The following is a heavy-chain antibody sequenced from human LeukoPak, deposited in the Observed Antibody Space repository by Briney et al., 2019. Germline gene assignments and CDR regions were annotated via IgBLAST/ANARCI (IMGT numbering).Heavy chain of an antibody. CDR2: ISYDGSNK. Sequence: GGSLRLSCAASGFTFSSYAMHWVRQAPGKGLEWVAVISYDGSNKYYADSVKSRFTISRDNSKNTLYLQMNSLRAEDTAVYYCARDGCTNCYYYYGMDVWGQGTTVTVSS. CDR3: ARDGCTNCYYYYGMDV. D-gene: IGHD2-8*01. CDR1: GFTFSSYA. V-gene: IGHV3-30*04. J-gene: IGHJ6*02.